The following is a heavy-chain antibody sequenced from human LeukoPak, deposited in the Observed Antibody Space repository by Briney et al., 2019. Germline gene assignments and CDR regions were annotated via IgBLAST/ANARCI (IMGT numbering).Heavy chain of an antibody. J-gene: IGHJ4*02. V-gene: IGHV4-4*02. CDR3: ARCRVPAAISPFDY. Sequence: SGTLSLTCAVSGGSISSSNWGNGGRQPPGKGLEWIGEIYHSGSTNYNPSLKSRVTISVDTSKNQFSLKLSSVTAADTAVYYCARCRVPAAISPFDYWGQGTLVTVSS. D-gene: IGHD2-2*02. CDR2: IYHSGST. CDR1: GGSISSSNW.